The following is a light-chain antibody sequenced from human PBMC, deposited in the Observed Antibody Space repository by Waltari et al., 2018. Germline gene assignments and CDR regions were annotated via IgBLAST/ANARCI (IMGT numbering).Light chain of an antibody. V-gene: IGLV3-27*01. CDR1: VLANKY. CDR2: KDT. Sequence: HELTQPSSVSVSPGQTARITCSGDVLANKYARWFQQKSGQAPMLVIYKDTERPSGVPARFSGSSSGTTVTLTITGAQTEDEADYYCYSAADNNPVVFGGGTKLTVL. J-gene: IGLJ3*02. CDR3: YSAADNNPVV.